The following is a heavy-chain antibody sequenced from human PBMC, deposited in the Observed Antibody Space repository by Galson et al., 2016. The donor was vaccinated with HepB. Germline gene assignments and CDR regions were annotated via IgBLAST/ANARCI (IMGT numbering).Heavy chain of an antibody. CDR2: ISGGGGTT. CDR1: GFTFRNHA. D-gene: IGHD4-17*01. J-gene: IGHJ6*02. CDR3: AKGHDYGDYTLYFYAMDV. Sequence: FLRLSCAASGFTFRNHALSWVRQAPGKGLEWVSAISGGGGTTYYSDSVRGRFTISRDNFRSTLYLQMHSLTADDTALYYCAKGHDYGDYTLYFYAMDVWGQGTTVTVSS. V-gene: IGHV3-23*01.